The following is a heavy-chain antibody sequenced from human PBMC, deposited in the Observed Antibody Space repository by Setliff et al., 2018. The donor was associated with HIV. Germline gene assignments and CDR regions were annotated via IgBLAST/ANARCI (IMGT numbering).Heavy chain of an antibody. J-gene: IGHJ4*02. D-gene: IGHD4-17*01. V-gene: IGHV4-34*01. Sequence: SETLSLTCTVFGGSFSGDYCSWIRQSPGKGLEWIGEINHSGSSTYNPSLKSRVTISSDTSKNQFSLSLTSVTAADTAVYYCARDPHDYGDLPRCFDYWGQGALVTVSS. CDR2: INHSGSS. CDR1: GGSFSGDY. CDR3: ARDPHDYGDLPRCFDY.